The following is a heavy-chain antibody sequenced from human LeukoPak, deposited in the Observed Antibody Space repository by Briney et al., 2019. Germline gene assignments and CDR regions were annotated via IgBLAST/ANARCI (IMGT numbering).Heavy chain of an antibody. CDR1: GYTFTSYG. D-gene: IGHD3-22*01. Sequence: ASVKVSCKASGYTFTSYGISWARQAPGQGLEWMGWISAYNGNTNYAQKLQGRVTMTTDTSTSTAYMELRSLRSDDTAVYYCAREQKNYYDSSGYYPDYWGQGTLVTVSS. J-gene: IGHJ4*02. CDR2: ISAYNGNT. V-gene: IGHV1-18*01. CDR3: AREQKNYYDSSGYYPDY.